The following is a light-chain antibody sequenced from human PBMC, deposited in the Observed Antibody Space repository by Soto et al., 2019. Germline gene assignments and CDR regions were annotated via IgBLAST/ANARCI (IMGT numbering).Light chain of an antibody. CDR1: SSDVGGYNY. CDR3: CSYAGSFYV. CDR2: DVS. V-gene: IGLV2-11*01. Sequence: QSALTQPRSVSGSPGQSVTISCTGTSSDVGGYNYVSWYQQHPGKAPKVMIYDVSTRPSGVPDRFSGSKSGNTASLTISGLQAEDEADYHCCSYAGSFYVFGTGTKLTVL. J-gene: IGLJ1*01.